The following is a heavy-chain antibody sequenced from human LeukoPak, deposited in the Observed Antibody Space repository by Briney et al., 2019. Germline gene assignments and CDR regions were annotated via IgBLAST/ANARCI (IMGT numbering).Heavy chain of an antibody. CDR3: ARVLNYYDSSGYYFSY. D-gene: IGHD3-22*01. Sequence: GGSLRLSCAASGFTFSYYTMHWVRQAPGKGLEWVAVISYDGGNEYYADSVKGRFTISRDNSKNTLYLQMNSLRVEDTAVYYCARVLNYYDSSGYYFSYWGQGTLVTVS. V-gene: IGHV3-30-3*01. CDR2: ISYDGGNE. CDR1: GFTFSYYT. J-gene: IGHJ4*02.